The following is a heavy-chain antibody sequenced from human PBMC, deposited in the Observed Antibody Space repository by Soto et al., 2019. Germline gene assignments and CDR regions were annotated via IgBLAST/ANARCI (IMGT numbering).Heavy chain of an antibody. J-gene: IGHJ4*01. CDR3: AKKRGTECIVGTCYYFDD. CDR1: GFTFSSYA. V-gene: IGHV3-23*01. D-gene: IGHD2-15*01. Sequence: EVQLLESGGGLVQPGGSLRLSCAASGFTFSSYAMNWVRQASGKGLEWVSTISNSGGSTNYAESVKGRFTISRDNSKNTMYLQMNSLRAEDTAVYYGAKKRGTECIVGTCYYFDDWGHGTLVTVSS. CDR2: ISNSGGST.